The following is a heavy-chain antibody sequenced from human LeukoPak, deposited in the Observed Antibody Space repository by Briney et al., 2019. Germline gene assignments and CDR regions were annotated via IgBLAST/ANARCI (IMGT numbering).Heavy chain of an antibody. Sequence: GGSLRLSCAASGFTFSSYEMNWFRQAPGKGLEWVSYISSGGSTTYYADSVKGRFTISRDNSKNTLYLQMNSLRVDDTAVYYCATGAYYADWGQGTLVTVSS. CDR3: ATGAYYAD. CDR2: ISSGGSTT. J-gene: IGHJ1*01. D-gene: IGHD3-3*01. CDR1: GFTFSSYE. V-gene: IGHV3-48*03.